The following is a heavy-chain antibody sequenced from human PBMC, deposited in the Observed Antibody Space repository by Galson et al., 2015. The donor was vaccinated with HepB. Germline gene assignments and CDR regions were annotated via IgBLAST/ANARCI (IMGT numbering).Heavy chain of an antibody. V-gene: IGHV6-1*01. CDR3: ARYPADGSSGWGDALDI. Sequence: CAISGDSVSSNSAAWNWIRQSPSRGLEWLGRTYYRSKWYNDYAVSVKSRITINPDTSKNQFSLQLNSVTPEDTAVYYCARYPADGSSGWGDALDIWGQGTMVTVSS. CDR2: TYYRSKWYN. CDR1: GDSVSSNSAA. D-gene: IGHD6-19*01. J-gene: IGHJ3*02.